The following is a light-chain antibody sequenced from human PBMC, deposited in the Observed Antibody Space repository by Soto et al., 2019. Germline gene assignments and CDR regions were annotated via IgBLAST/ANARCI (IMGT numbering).Light chain of an antibody. J-gene: IGKJ2*01. CDR3: QQYSSLPHT. CDR1: QSVTNRY. CDR2: GIS. V-gene: IGKV3-20*01. Sequence: ESVLTQSPGTLSLSPGERATLSCRASQSVTNRYFAWYQQRPGQAPRLLIYGISNRATGIPDRFSGSGSGTDFTLTISRLEPEDFVVYYCQQYSSLPHTFGQVTKVDIK.